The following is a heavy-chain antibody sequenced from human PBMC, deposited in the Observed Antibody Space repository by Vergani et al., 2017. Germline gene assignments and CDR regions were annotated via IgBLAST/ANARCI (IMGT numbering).Heavy chain of an antibody. Sequence: QLQLQESGSGLVKPSQTLSLTCAVSGGSISSGGYSWSWIRQPPGKGLEWIGYIYHSGSTYYNPSLKSRVTISVDRSKNQFSLTLSSVTAADTAVYYCARDWGYCSSTSCYTGWFDPWGQGTLVTVSS. V-gene: IGHV4-30-2*01. CDR3: ARDWGYCSSTSCYTGWFDP. CDR1: GGSISSGGYS. CDR2: IYHSGST. J-gene: IGHJ5*02. D-gene: IGHD2-2*02.